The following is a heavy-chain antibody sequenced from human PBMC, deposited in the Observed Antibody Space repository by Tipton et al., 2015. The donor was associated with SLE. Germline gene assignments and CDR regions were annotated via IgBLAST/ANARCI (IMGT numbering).Heavy chain of an antibody. CDR1: GGSISSHY. CDR3: ARVRRLGGSPGAFDI. J-gene: IGHJ3*02. D-gene: IGHD1-26*01. V-gene: IGHV4-59*11. CDR2: IYYSGST. Sequence: TLSLTCTVSGGSISSHYWSWIRQPPGKGLEWIGYIYYSGSTYYNPSLKSRVTISVDTSKNQFSLQLSSVTAADTAVYYCARVRRLGGSPGAFDIWGQGTMVTVSS.